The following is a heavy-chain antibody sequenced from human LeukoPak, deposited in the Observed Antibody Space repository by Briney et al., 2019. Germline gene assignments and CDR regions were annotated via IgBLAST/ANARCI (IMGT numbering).Heavy chain of an antibody. J-gene: IGHJ6*02. CDR1: GYTFTGYY. CDR3: ARPYCSSTSCPYYYGMDV. CDR2: INPNSGGT. Sequence: GASVKVSCKASGYTFTGYYMHWVRQAPGQGLEWMGRINPNSGGTNYAQKFQGRVTMTRDTSISTAYMELSRLRSDDTAVYYCARPYCSSTSCPYYYGMDVWGQGTTVTVSS. D-gene: IGHD2-2*01. V-gene: IGHV1-2*06.